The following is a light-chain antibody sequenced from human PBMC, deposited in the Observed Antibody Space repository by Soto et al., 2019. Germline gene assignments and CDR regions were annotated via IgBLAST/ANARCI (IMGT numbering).Light chain of an antibody. J-gene: IGLJ1*01. Sequence: QSALTQPPSASGSPGQSVAISCTGTSSDVGGYNYVSWYQRHPGKAPKLMIYEVNKPPSGVPARFSGSKSGNTASLTVSGLQAEDEADYYCSSYAGSSNVFGTGTKVTVL. CDR2: EVN. CDR1: SSDVGGYNY. CDR3: SSYAGSSNV. V-gene: IGLV2-8*01.